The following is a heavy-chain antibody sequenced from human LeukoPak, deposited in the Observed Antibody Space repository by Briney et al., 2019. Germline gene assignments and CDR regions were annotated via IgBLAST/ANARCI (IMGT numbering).Heavy chain of an antibody. Sequence: SETLSLTCAVYGGSFSGYYWSWIRQPPGKGLEWIGEIYHSGSTNYNPSLKSRVTISVDKSKNQFSLKLSSVTAADTAVYYCARFGYSGSYFYFDYWGQGTLVTVSS. V-gene: IGHV4-34*01. CDR2: IYHSGST. D-gene: IGHD1-26*01. CDR1: GGSFSGYY. J-gene: IGHJ4*02. CDR3: ARFGYSGSYFYFDY.